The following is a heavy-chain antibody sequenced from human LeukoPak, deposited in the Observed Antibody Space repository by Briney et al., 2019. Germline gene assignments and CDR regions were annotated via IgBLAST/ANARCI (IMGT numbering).Heavy chain of an antibody. V-gene: IGHV5-51*01. CDR3: ARNLPGYCSSTSCYIDNWFDP. Sequence: GESLKIPCKGSGYSFTSYWIGWVRQMPGKGLEWMGIIYPGDSDTKYSPSFQGQVTISADKSISTAYLQWSSLKASDTAMYYCARNLPGYCSSTSCYIDNWFDPWGQGTLVTVSS. CDR1: GYSFTSYW. J-gene: IGHJ5*02. D-gene: IGHD2-2*02. CDR2: IYPGDSDT.